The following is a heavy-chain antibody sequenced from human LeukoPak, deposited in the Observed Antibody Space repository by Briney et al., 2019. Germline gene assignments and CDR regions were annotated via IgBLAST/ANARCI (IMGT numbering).Heavy chain of an antibody. CDR2: IYYSGST. V-gene: IGHV4-30-4*08. J-gene: IGHJ4*02. CDR1: GGSISSGDYY. Sequence: SQTLSLTCTVSGGSISSGDYYWSWIRQPPGRGLEWIGYIYYSGSTYYNPSLKSRVTRSVDTSKNQFSLKLSSVTAADTAVYYCARALTYYDFWSGYYKAGAFDYWGQGTLVTVSS. D-gene: IGHD3-3*01. CDR3: ARALTYYDFWSGYYKAGAFDY.